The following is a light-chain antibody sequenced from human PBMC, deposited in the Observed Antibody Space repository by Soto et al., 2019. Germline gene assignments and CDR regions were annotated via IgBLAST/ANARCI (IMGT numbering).Light chain of an antibody. Sequence: EIVLTQSPATLSLSPGEKATLSCRASESVSSYLAWYQQRPGQGPRLLIFDASSRQYGIPARFSGSGSGTDFTLTISSLEPEDFAVYYCQQRYNWPPTFGQGTKVEIK. V-gene: IGKV3-11*01. CDR2: DAS. CDR1: ESVSSY. J-gene: IGKJ1*01. CDR3: QQRYNWPPT.